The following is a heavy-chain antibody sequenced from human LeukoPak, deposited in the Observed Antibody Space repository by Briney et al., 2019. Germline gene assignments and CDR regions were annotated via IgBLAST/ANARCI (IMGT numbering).Heavy chain of an antibody. J-gene: IGHJ4*02. Sequence: GGSLRLSCAASGFTVSSNYMSWVRQAPGKGLEWVSVIYSGGRTCYADSVKGRFTISRDNSKNTLYLQMNSLRAEDTAVYYCARDKEQLVSDYWGQGTLVTVSS. CDR2: IYSGGRT. CDR3: ARDKEQLVSDY. CDR1: GFTVSSNY. V-gene: IGHV3-66*01. D-gene: IGHD6-13*01.